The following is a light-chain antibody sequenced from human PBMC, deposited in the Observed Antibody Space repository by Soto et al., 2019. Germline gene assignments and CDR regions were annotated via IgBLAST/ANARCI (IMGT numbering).Light chain of an antibody. CDR3: QKRSNWPLT. CDR2: DAS. CDR1: QSVSSY. V-gene: IGKV3-11*01. J-gene: IGKJ3*01. Sequence: EIVLTQSPATLSLSPGERATLSCRASQSVSSYLAWYQQKPGQAPRILIYDASNRATGIPARFCGSGSGTDFTLIISSLEPEDFAFYYCQKRSNWPLTFGPGTKVDIK.